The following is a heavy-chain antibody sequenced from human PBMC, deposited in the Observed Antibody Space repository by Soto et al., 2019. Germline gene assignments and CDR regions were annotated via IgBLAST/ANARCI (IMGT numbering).Heavy chain of an antibody. J-gene: IGHJ6*02. CDR3: ARDQYDFRSGSYYYAMEV. Sequence: QGQQQESGPGLVKPSETLSITCNVSGGSVSSESHCWSWIRQTPGKGLEWIGYIYYKGSTNYNPALKGRVTMSVDTSRDQVSLRLRSVTRADTAVYYCARDQYDFRSGSYYYAMEVWGQGTKVTVS. CDR2: IYYKGST. D-gene: IGHD3-3*01. CDR1: GGSVSSESHC. V-gene: IGHV4-61*01.